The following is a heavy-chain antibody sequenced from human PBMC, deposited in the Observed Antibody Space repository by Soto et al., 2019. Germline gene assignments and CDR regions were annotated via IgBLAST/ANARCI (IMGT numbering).Heavy chain of an antibody. CDR3: AREGNYGDDGSFDL. CDR1: AYPFPSYG. V-gene: IGHV1-18*01. CDR2: IGAYNGNT. J-gene: IGHJ4*02. Sequence: PSLKVSCRASAYPFPSYGISWVRQAPGQGLEWMGWIGAYNGNTNYAQKLQGRVTMTTDTSTSTADKELRSLRSDDAVVYYCAREGNYGDDGSFDLWGQGTMVTVSS. D-gene: IGHD4-17*01.